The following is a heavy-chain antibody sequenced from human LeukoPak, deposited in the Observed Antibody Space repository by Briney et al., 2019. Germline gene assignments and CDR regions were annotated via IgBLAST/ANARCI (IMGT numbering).Heavy chain of an antibody. V-gene: IGHV3-30-3*01. Sequence: PGGSLRLSCAASGFTFSSYAMHWVRQAPGKGLEWVAVISYDGSNKYYADSVKGRFTISRDNSKNTLYLQMNSLRAEDTAVYYCARDCGGSSCPDYWGQGTLVTVSS. D-gene: IGHD6-13*01. CDR1: GFTFSSYA. CDR2: ISYDGSNK. CDR3: ARDCGGSSCPDY. J-gene: IGHJ4*02.